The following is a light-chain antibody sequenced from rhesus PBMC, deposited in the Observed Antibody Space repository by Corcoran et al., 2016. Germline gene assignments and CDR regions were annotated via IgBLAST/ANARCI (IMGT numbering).Light chain of an antibody. Sequence: DIQLTQSPSSLSASVGDRVTITCRASQGISSYLAWYQQKSGKAPKLLIYDATNLQSGVPPRFSGSGSGTEFPLTISSLQPEDFATHYCQQRNSYPLTFGGWTKVEIK. CDR2: DAT. CDR1: QGISSY. J-gene: IGKJ4*01. V-gene: IGKV1-38*01. CDR3: QQRNSYPLT.